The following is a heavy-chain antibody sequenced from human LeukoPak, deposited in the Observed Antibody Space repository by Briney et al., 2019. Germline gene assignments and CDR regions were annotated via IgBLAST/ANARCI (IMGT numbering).Heavy chain of an antibody. Sequence: PETLSLTCAVYGGSFSGYYWSWIRQPPGKGLEWIGEINHSGSTNYNPSLKSRVTISVDTSKNQFSLKLSSVTAADTAVYYCARVVRKDYDFWSGYSPVDYYYGMDVWGQGTTVTVSS. CDR3: ARVVRKDYDFWSGYSPVDYYYGMDV. D-gene: IGHD3-3*01. V-gene: IGHV4-34*01. CDR2: INHSGST. J-gene: IGHJ6*02. CDR1: GGSFSGYY.